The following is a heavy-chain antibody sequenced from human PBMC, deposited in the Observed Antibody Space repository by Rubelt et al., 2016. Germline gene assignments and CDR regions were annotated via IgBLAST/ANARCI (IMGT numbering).Heavy chain of an antibody. Sequence: QVQLQQWGAELLKPSETLSLTCAVYVDSFSGYYWTWIRQSPGRGLEWIGEINHSGHANYNPSLKSRVTVSVDTSKNQFSLKLFSVTAADTAVYYCARRYSNGLYWFFDLWGRGTLVTVSS. CDR1: VDSFSGYY. J-gene: IGHJ2*01. CDR3: ARRYSNGLYWFFDL. V-gene: IGHV4-34*01. CDR2: INHSGHA. D-gene: IGHD6-19*01.